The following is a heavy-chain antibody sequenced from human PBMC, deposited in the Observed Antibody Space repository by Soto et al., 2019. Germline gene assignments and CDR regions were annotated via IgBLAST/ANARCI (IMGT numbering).Heavy chain of an antibody. CDR3: ATQGRSVDRTASYPNWLDP. V-gene: IGHV4-39*01. Sequence: PSETLSLTCTVSGGSISRSTYYWAWIRQPPGKGLEWIGSMYYGGSIYYNPSLKSRVTISADTSKNQFSPKLNSVTAADTAVYYCATQGRSVDRTASYPNWLDPWGQGTLVTVSS. CDR2: MYYGGSI. D-gene: IGHD5-12*01. J-gene: IGHJ5*02. CDR1: GGSISRSTYY.